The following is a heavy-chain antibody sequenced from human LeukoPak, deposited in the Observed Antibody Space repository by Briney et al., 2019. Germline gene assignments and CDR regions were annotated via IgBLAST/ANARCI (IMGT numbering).Heavy chain of an antibody. CDR2: IYYSGST. CDR3: ARERYFCSSTSCNNWFDP. J-gene: IGHJ5*02. Sequence: SQTLSLTCTVSGGSISSGSYYWSWIRQHPGKGLEWIGYIYYSGSTYYNPSLKSRVTISVDTSKNQFSLKLSSVTAADTAVYYCARERYFCSSTSCNNWFDPWGQGTLVTVSS. V-gene: IGHV4-31*03. CDR1: GGSISSGSYY. D-gene: IGHD2-2*01.